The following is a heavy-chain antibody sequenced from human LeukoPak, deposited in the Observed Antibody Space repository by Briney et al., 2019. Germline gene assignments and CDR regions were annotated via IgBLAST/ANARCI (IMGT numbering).Heavy chain of an antibody. D-gene: IGHD3/OR15-3a*01. Sequence: GGSLRLSCAPSGFTFSSYNMNWVRQAPGRGLECVSYIFSLSGTIYYTDSVKGRFTISRDNAKNSLYLQMNSLRDEDTAVYHCARDWTMDVWGQGTTVTVFS. CDR3: ARDWTMDV. CDR1: GFTFSSYN. J-gene: IGHJ6*02. CDR2: IFSLSGTI. V-gene: IGHV3-48*02.